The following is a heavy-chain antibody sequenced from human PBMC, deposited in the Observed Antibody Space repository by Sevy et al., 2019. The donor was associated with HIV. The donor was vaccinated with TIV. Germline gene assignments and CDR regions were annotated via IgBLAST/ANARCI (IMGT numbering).Heavy chain of an antibody. V-gene: IGHV3-49*03. Sequence: GGSLRLSCTASGFTFGDYAMSWFRQAPGKGLEWVGFIRSKAYGGTTEYAASVKGRFTISRDDSKSIAYLQMNSLKTEDTAVYYCTRDVLAGSYYYDSSGYYPDYLGQGTLVTVSS. CDR2: IRSKAYGGTT. CDR1: GFTFGDYA. CDR3: TRDVLAGSYYYDSSGYYPDY. D-gene: IGHD3-22*01. J-gene: IGHJ4*02.